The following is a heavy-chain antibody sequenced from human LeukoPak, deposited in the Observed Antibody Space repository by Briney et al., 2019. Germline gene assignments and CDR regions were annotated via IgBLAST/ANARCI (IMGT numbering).Heavy chain of an antibody. J-gene: IGHJ4*02. D-gene: IGHD1-26*01. V-gene: IGHV3-43*02. CDR1: GFTFATYA. Sequence: GGSLRLSCAASGFTFATYAMHWVRQAPGKGLEYVSLIFGDGETTHYADSVKGRFTISRDNSKNSLYLQINNLKTDDTAFYYCAQDWWGSYLSWGRGTLVTVSS. CDR2: IFGDGETT. CDR3: AQDWWGSYLS.